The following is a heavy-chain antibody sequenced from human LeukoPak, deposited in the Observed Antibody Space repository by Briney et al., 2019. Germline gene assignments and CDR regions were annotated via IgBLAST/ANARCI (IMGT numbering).Heavy chain of an antibody. CDR3: AREAHRNSIY. CDR1: GFTFSSYW. J-gene: IGHJ4*02. D-gene: IGHD4-23*01. CDR2: IKQEGGET. V-gene: IGHV3-7*01. Sequence: QPGGSLRLSWAASGFTFSSYWMSWVRQAPGKGLEWVANIKQEGGETFYVDSGEGRFTIARDNAENSLSLQMNSLRAEDTAVYYCAREAHRNSIYWGQGTLVTVSS.